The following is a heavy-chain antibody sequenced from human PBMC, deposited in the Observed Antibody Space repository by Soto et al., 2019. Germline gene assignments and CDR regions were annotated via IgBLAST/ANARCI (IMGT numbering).Heavy chain of an antibody. Sequence: PGGSLRLSCAASGFTFRRFTMNWGRQAPGKWLEWVSTISSNSAYIYYTDALRGRFTISRDNAKNSLHLQMNSLRAEDTAVYYCTREASRDSIARGWFDRGVPGXRVTV. D-gene: IGHD2-21*01. CDR2: ISSNSAYI. CDR1: GFTFRRFT. J-gene: IGHJ5*02. CDR3: TREASRDSIARGWFDR. V-gene: IGHV3-21*01.